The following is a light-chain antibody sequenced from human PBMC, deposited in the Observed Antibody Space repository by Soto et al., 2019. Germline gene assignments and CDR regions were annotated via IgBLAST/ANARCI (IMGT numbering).Light chain of an antibody. CDR3: QQRSSWPIT. CDR1: QSVGSK. Sequence: EIVLTQFPAAQSLSPGEGATLSCRASQSVGSKLAWFQQKPGQAPRLLIYDASNRATGIPARFSGSGSGTDFTVTISSLEPEDFAVYYCQQRSSWPITFGPGTRLEIK. V-gene: IGKV3-11*01. CDR2: DAS. J-gene: IGKJ5*01.